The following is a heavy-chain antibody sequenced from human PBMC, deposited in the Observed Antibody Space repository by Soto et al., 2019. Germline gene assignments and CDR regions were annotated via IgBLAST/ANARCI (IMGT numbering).Heavy chain of an antibody. D-gene: IGHD4-17*01. CDR1: GVTFSSYS. V-gene: IGHV3-21*01. CDR3: ARDRRDYGDFSADY. Sequence: PGGSLRLSCAASGVTFSSYSMNGVRQAPGKGLEWVSSISSSTNYIYYADSVKGRFTISRDNAKNSLYLQMNSLRVEDTAVYYCARDRRDYGDFSADYWGQGTLVTVSS. J-gene: IGHJ4*02. CDR2: ISSSTNYI.